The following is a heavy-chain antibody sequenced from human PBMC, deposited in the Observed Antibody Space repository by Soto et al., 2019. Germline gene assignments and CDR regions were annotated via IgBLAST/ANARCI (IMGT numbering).Heavy chain of an antibody. J-gene: IGHJ6*03. V-gene: IGHV4-31*03. CDR2: IYYTGST. CDR1: GGSMSSGGYY. CDR3: ARESRDFYYYYLDV. Sequence: SETLSLTCTVSGGSMSSGGYYWSWIRQHPGKGLEWIGYIYYTGSTYCNPSLKSRVTISVDTSKNQFSLQLSSVTAADSAVYYCARESRDFYYYYLDVWGKGTTVTVSS.